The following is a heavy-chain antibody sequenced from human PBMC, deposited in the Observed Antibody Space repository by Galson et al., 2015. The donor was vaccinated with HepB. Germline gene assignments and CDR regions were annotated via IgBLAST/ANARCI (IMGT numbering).Heavy chain of an antibody. D-gene: IGHD2-2*01. CDR2: VSGDGDNT. V-gene: IGHV3-23*01. CDR3: AKGYCGTTRCPLDV. Sequence: SLRLSCAASGFTLTNYAMSWVRQAPGKGLEWVSVVSGDGDNTYYADSVKGRFTISRDSSKNTLYLQMNSLRAEDTALYYCAKGYCGTTRCPLDVWGRGTMVTVSS. CDR1: GFTLTNYA. J-gene: IGHJ3*01.